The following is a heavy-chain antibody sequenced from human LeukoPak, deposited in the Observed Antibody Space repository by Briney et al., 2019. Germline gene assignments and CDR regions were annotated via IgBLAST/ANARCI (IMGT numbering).Heavy chain of an antibody. V-gene: IGHV5-51*01. D-gene: IGHD5-24*01. CDR1: GYSFTSYW. Sequence: GESLQISFKGSGYSFTSYWIGWVRQMPGKGVEWMGIIYPGDSDTRYSPSFQGQVTISADKSISTAYLQWSSLKASDTAMYYCARHGEMATITGAFDIWGQGTMVTVSS. CDR3: ARHGEMATITGAFDI. CDR2: IYPGDSDT. J-gene: IGHJ3*02.